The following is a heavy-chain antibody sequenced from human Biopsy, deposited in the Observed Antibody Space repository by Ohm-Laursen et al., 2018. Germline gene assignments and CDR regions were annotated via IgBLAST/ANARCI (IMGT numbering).Heavy chain of an antibody. CDR3: ASGDIGGIGLDV. J-gene: IGHJ6*02. D-gene: IGHD3-10*01. CDR2: ITPILGTV. Sequence: SSVKVSCKSSGDTFTTSAISWVRQVPGQGLDWMGRITPILGTVDYGQNFQGRVTIRADTSTTFLELTSLRYDDTAVYYCASGDIGGIGLDVWGLGTAVTVSS. V-gene: IGHV1-69*04. CDR1: GDTFTTSA.